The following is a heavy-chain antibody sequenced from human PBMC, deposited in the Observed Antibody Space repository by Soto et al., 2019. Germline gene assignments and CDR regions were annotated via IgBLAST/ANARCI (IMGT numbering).Heavy chain of an antibody. CDR3: ARSGPMHYGSGDPFDY. CDR1: GYSFTSYW. V-gene: IGHV5-51*01. Sequence: PGESLKISCKGSGYSFTSYWIGWVRQMPGKGLEWMGIIYPGDSDTRYSPSFQGQVTISADKSISTAYLQWSSLKASDTAMYYCARSGPMHYGSGDPFDYWGQGTLVTVSS. J-gene: IGHJ4*02. CDR2: IYPGDSDT. D-gene: IGHD3-10*01.